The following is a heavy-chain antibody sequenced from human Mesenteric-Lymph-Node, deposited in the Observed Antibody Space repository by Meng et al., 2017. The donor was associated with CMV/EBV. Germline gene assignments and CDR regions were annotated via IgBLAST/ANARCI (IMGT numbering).Heavy chain of an antibody. J-gene: IGHJ4*02. CDR2: INPNSGGT. V-gene: IGHV1-2*02. Sequence: ASVKVSCKASGYTFTGYYMHWVRQAPGQGLEWMGWINPNSGGTNYAQKFQGRVTMTRDTSISTAYMELSRLRSDDTAIYYCARDHPSYSASPHLYWGQGTRSPSPQ. CDR1: GYTFTGYY. CDR3: ARDHPSYSASPHLY. D-gene: IGHD6-13*01.